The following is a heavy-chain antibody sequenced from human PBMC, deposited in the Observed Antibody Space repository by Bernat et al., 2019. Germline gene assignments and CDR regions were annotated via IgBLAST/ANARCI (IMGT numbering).Heavy chain of an antibody. Sequence: QVQLVESGGGVVQPGRSLRLSCAASGFTFSSYGMHWVRQAPGKGLEWVAVISYDGSNKYYADSVKGRFTISRDNSKNTLYLQMNSLRAEDTAVYYCVKDPSQVAAAGDYYYYYGMDVWGQGTTVTVSS. CDR1: GFTFSSYG. J-gene: IGHJ6*02. CDR3: VKDPSQVAAAGDYYYYYGMDV. V-gene: IGHV3-30*18. D-gene: IGHD6-19*01. CDR2: ISYDGSNK.